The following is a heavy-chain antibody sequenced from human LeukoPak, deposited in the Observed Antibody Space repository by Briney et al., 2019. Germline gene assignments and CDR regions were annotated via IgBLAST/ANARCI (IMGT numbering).Heavy chain of an antibody. CDR1: GCTFTSYA. CDR3: ARVQALGYSGYDFFDY. Sequence: ASLTLSCNASGCTFTSYAMHWVRQAPGQRLEWIGWVNAGNGNTKYSQKFQGRVTITRDTSASTAYMELSSLRSEDTAVYCCARVQALGYSGYDFFDYWGQGTLVTVSS. V-gene: IGHV1-3*01. CDR2: VNAGNGNT. J-gene: IGHJ4*02. D-gene: IGHD5-12*01.